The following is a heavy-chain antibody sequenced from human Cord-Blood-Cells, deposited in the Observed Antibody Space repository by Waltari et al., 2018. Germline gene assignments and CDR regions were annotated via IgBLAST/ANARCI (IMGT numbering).Heavy chain of an antibody. Sequence: QVQLVESGGGGVQPGTSLRLSCAAPGFTFRSLAMHWGRQAPGKGLEWVAVISYDGSNKYYADSVKGRFTISRDNSKNTLYLQMNSLRAEDTAVYYCARGITVYDAFDIWGQGTMVTVSS. CDR2: ISYDGSNK. CDR1: GFTFRSLA. CDR3: ARGITVYDAFDI. D-gene: IGHD4-4*01. V-gene: IGHV3-30-3*01. J-gene: IGHJ3*02.